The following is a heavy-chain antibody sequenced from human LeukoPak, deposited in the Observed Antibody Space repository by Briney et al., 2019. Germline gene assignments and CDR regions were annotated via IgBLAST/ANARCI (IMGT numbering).Heavy chain of an antibody. D-gene: IGHD3-9*01. CDR1: GYTFTSYG. CDR3: ARDNYDILTGYQFDY. Sequence: ASVKVSCEASGYTFTSYGISRVRQAPGQGLEWMGWISAYNGNTNYAQKLQGRVTMTTDTSTSTAYMELRSLRSDDTAVYYCARDNYDILTGYQFDYWGQGTLVTVSS. V-gene: IGHV1-18*01. CDR2: ISAYNGNT. J-gene: IGHJ4*02.